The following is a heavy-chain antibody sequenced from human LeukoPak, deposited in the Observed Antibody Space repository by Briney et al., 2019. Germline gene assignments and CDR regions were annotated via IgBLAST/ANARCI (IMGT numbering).Heavy chain of an antibody. CDR1: GFTVSGNY. Sequence: GGSLRLSCAASGFTVSGNYMSWVRQAPGKGLEWVSSISSSSSYIYYADSVKGRFTISRDNAKNSLYLQMNSLRAEDTAVYYCARVVDTAMVTRYYYMDVWGKGTTVTVSS. V-gene: IGHV3-21*01. D-gene: IGHD5-18*01. J-gene: IGHJ6*03. CDR3: ARVVDTAMVTRYYYMDV. CDR2: ISSSSSYI.